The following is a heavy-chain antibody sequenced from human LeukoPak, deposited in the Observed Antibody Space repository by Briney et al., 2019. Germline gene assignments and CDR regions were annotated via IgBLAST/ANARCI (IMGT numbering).Heavy chain of an antibody. D-gene: IGHD3-9*01. J-gene: IGHJ5*02. CDR1: GGSITTYY. V-gene: IGHV4-59*08. Sequence: SETLSLTCTVSGGSITTYYWSWIRQPPGKGLEWIGYTHYSGNTNYNPSLKSRVTMSVDTSKNQFSPKLSSVTAADTAVYYCARHVDTNWFDPWGQGTLVTVSS. CDR2: THYSGNT. CDR3: ARHVDTNWFDP.